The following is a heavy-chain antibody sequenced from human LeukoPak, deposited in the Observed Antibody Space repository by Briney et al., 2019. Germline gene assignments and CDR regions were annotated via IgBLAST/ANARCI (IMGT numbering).Heavy chain of an antibody. CDR2: ISSSGSTI. V-gene: IGHV3-48*03. J-gene: IGHJ4*02. CDR3: AKDLLAATIDYYFDY. CDR1: GFTFISYE. D-gene: IGHD5-12*01. Sequence: GGSLSLSCSASGFTFISYEMNWVRQAPGKGLEWVSYISSSGSTIYYTDSVKGRFTISRDNAKNSLYLQMNSLRAEDTAVYYCAKDLLAATIDYYFDYWGQGTLVTVSS.